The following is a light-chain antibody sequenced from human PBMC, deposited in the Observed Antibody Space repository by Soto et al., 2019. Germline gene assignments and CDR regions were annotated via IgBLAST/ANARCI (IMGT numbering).Light chain of an antibody. J-gene: IGLJ2*01. CDR1: SSNIGSNA. CDR2: SNH. V-gene: IGLV1-44*01. Sequence: QAVVTQPPSASGTPGQRVTISCSGSSSNIGSNAVTWYQHLPGTAPKLLMSSNHQRPSGVPDRFSGSKSGTSASLAITGLQSEDEADYYCAAWDDILSGPAFGGGTKLTVL. CDR3: AAWDDILSGPA.